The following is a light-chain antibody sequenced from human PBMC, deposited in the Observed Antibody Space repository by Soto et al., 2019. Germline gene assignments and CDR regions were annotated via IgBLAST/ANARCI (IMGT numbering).Light chain of an antibody. Sequence: DIRMTQSPSTLSASVGNRVTITCRASEPISRWLAWYQLSPGKAPKLLIYAASSLQSGVPSRFSGSGSGTDFTLTISSLQPEDFATYYCQQSYSTPFTFGPGTKVDVK. J-gene: IGKJ3*01. CDR3: QQSYSTPFT. CDR1: EPISRW. CDR2: AAS. V-gene: IGKV1-39*01.